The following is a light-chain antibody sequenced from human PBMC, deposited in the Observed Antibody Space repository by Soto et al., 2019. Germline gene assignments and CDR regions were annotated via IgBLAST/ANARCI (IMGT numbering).Light chain of an antibody. V-gene: IGLV2-14*01. CDR3: NSYTTSSSLD. CDR2: EVS. J-gene: IGLJ2*01. CDR1: SSDVGAYNY. Sequence: QSVLTQPASVSGSPGQSITISCTGTSSDVGAYNYVSWYQQHPGKAPKLMIYEVSNRPSGVSNRFSGSKSGNTASLTISGLQAEDEADYYCNSYTTSSSLDFGGGTQLTVL.